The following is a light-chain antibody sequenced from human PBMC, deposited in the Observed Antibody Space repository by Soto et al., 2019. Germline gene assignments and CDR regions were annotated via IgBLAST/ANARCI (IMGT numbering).Light chain of an antibody. CDR3: QQYGSSPAT. Sequence: IVLTQAPGTLSLSPGARATLSCRASQSVTTQLAWYQQKPGQAPRLLIYGASSRATGIPDRFSGSGSGTDFTLTISRLEPEDFAVYYCQQYGSSPATCGQGNKVDIK. CDR2: GAS. V-gene: IGKV3-20*01. CDR1: QSVTTQ. J-gene: IGKJ1*01.